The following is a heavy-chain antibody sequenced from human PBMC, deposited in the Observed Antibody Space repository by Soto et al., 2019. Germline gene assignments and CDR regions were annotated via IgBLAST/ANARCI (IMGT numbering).Heavy chain of an antibody. Sequence: GGSLRLSCAASGFTFSSYAMHWVRQAPGKGLEWVAVISYDGSNKYYADSVKGRFTISRDNSKNTLYLQMNSLRAEDTAVYYCASGWEPYYYGMDVWGQGTTVTVS. D-gene: IGHD1-26*01. V-gene: IGHV3-30-3*01. J-gene: IGHJ6*02. CDR1: GFTFSSYA. CDR3: ASGWEPYYYGMDV. CDR2: ISYDGSNK.